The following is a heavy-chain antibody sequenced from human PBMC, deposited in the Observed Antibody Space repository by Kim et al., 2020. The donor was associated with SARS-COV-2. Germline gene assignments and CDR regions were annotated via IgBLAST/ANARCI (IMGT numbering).Heavy chain of an antibody. D-gene: IGHD3-3*01. CDR2: INHSGST. CDR1: GGSFSGYY. Sequence: SETLSLTCAVYGGSFSGYYWSWIRQPPGKGLEWIGEINHSGSTNYNPSLKSRVTISVDTSKNQFSLKLSSVTAADTAVYYCASQPLLRFLEWDWFDPWG. CDR3: ASQPLLRFLEWDWFDP. V-gene: IGHV4-34*01. J-gene: IGHJ5*02.